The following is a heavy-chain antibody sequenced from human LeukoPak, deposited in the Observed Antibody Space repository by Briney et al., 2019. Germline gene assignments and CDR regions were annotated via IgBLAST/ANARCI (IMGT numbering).Heavy chain of an antibody. CDR1: GYTLTSYA. CDR2: INAGNGNT. V-gene: IGHV1-3*01. CDR3: ARGPRCRSGGSCPLYNWFDP. Sequence: ASVKVSCKASGYTLTSYAMHWVRQAPGQRLEWMGWINAGNGNTKYSQKFQGRVTITRDTSASTAYMELSSLRSEDTAVYYCARGPRCRSGGSCPLYNWFDPWGQGTLVTVSS. D-gene: IGHD2-15*01. J-gene: IGHJ5*02.